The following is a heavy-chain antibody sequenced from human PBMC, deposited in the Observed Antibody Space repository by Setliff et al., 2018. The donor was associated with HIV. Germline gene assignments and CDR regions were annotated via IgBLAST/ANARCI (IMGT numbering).Heavy chain of an antibody. Sequence: SETLSLTCTVSGGSISSYYWSWIRQPPGKGLEWIGYIYYSGSTNYNPSLKSRVTISLDTSKSQFSLKLSSVTAADTAVYYWSRAEQQLPYYYYYYGMDVWGQGTTVTVSS. J-gene: IGHJ6*02. V-gene: IGHV4-59*01. CDR2: IYYSGST. CDR1: GGSISSYY. D-gene: IGHD6-13*01. CDR3: SRAEQQLPYYYYYYGMDV.